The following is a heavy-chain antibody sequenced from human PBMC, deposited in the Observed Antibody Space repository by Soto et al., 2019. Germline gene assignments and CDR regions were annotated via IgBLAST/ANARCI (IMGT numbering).Heavy chain of an antibody. D-gene: IGHD6-19*01. Sequence: SETLSLTFTVSGGSISSISNHYCSWIRQPPGKGLEWIGYISYSGYTSYNPSLKSRVIISVDTSKNQFSLNLTSVTAADTAVYYCATQGFGVLQCLVAVWGQATIVT. CDR2: ISYSGYT. CDR3: ATQGFGVLQCLVAV. V-gene: IGHV4-61*05. J-gene: IGHJ3*01. CDR1: GGSISSISNHY.